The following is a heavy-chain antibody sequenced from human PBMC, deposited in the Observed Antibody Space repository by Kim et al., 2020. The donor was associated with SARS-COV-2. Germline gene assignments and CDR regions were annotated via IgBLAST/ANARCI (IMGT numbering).Heavy chain of an antibody. Sequence: SETLSLTCTVSGDSISKSYWWTWVRQPPGKGLEWIGEIYLTGSTNYNPSLRRRVSISIDNSNNQFSLKVTSVTAADTAVYYCARRRELFAGYHFDFWGQGALVTVSS. V-gene: IGHV4-4*02. CDR1: GDSISKSYW. D-gene: IGHD1-26*01. CDR3: ARRRELFAGYHFDF. CDR2: IYLTGST. J-gene: IGHJ4*02.